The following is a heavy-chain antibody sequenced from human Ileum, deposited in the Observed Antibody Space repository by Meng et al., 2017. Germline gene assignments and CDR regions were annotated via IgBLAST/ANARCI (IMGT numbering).Heavy chain of an antibody. V-gene: IGHV1-2*06. Sequence: QVQLVQSGAEVKKPGAAVKVSCKTSGYTFTDYEIKWLRQAPGQGLEWMGRINPKSGIRHYAQKFQGRVTMTSDTSTSTAYMEVSGLTSDDTAVYYCSGASSSSYLGYWGQGTLVTVSS. CDR3: SGASSSSYLGY. CDR1: GYTFTDYE. CDR2: INPKSGIR. D-gene: IGHD6-13*01. J-gene: IGHJ4*02.